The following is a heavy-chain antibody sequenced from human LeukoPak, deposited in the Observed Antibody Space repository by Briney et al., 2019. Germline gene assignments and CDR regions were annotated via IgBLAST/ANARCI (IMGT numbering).Heavy chain of an antibody. V-gene: IGHV3-21*01. D-gene: IGHD3-3*01. CDR2: ISSSSSYI. CDR1: VFTFSSYS. Sequence: SGGSLRLSCAASVFTFSSYSMNWVRQAPGKGLEWVSSISSSSSYIYYADSVKGRFTISRDNAKNSLYLQMNSLRAEDTAVYYCARDSAIFGVVRPFDYWGQGTLVTVSS. CDR3: ARDSAIFGVVRPFDY. J-gene: IGHJ4*02.